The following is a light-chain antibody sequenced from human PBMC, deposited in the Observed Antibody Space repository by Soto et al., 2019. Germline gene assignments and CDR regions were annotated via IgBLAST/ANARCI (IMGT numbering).Light chain of an antibody. V-gene: IGKV3-15*01. CDR2: GAS. CDR3: QQYNNWPPYT. CDR1: QSVNSD. J-gene: IGKJ2*01. Sequence: EIVMTQSPATLSVSPGDRATLSCTASQSVNSDLAWYQQKPGQSPRLLIYGASTRATGIPARFSGSGSGTEFTLTNSSLQSEDFAIYYCQQYNNWPPYTFGQGTKLEIK.